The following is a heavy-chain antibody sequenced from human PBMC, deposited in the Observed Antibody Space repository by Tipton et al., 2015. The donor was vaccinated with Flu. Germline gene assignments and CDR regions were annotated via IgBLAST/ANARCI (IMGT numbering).Heavy chain of an antibody. J-gene: IGHJ6*02. D-gene: IGHD6-19*01. V-gene: IGHV1-46*01. CDR2: INPSGGYT. CDR1: GYSFTSYY. Sequence: QLVQSGAEVKKPGASVQVSCKASGYSFTSYYMHWVRQAPGQGLEWMGIINPSGGYTSYAQKFQGRVTMTSDTSTSTVYMDLSSLRSEDTAMYYCATLQTVAHREDALDVWGQGTTVTVSS. CDR3: ATLQTVAHREDALDV.